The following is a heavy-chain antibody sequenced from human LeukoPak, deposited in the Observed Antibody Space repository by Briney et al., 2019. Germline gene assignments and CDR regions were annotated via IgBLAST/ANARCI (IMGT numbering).Heavy chain of an antibody. V-gene: IGHV3-21*06. CDR1: GFTFSSYS. J-gene: IGHJ4*02. D-gene: IGHD2-15*01. CDR2: ISSSSRNI. Sequence: GGSLRLSCAASGFTFSSYSMNWVRQAPGKGLEWVSAISSSSRNIVYADSVKGRFTISRDNANVLYLQMNSLRAEDTAVYYCARDQEPKMRLGYCRGGSCYPDYWGQGTLVTVSS. CDR3: ARDQEPKMRLGYCRGGSCYPDY.